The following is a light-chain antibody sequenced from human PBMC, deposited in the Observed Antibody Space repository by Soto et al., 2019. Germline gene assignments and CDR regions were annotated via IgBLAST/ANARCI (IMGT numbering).Light chain of an antibody. V-gene: IGKV1-17*01. J-gene: IGKJ5*01. Sequence: DIQMTQSPSSLSASVGDRVTITCRASQGIRNDLGWYQQKPGKAPKLLISKASSLESGVPTRFSGSRSGTEFTLAISSLQPDDFATYYCQQYNGPSTTFGQGTRLEIK. CDR2: KAS. CDR1: QGIRND. CDR3: QQYNGPSTT.